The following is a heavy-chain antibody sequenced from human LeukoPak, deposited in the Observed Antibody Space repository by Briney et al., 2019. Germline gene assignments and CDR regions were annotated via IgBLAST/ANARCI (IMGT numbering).Heavy chain of an antibody. CDR1: GFTFSSYW. Sequence: GGSLRLSCAASGFTFSSYWMSWVRQAPGEGLEWVANIKQDGSEKYYVDSVKGRFTISRDNAKNSLYLQMNSLRAEDTAVYYCAKSPVSSCRGSFCYPFNYWGQGNLVTVSS. CDR3: AKSPVSSCRGSFCYPFNY. D-gene: IGHD2-15*01. J-gene: IGHJ4*02. V-gene: IGHV3-7*03. CDR2: IKQDGSEK.